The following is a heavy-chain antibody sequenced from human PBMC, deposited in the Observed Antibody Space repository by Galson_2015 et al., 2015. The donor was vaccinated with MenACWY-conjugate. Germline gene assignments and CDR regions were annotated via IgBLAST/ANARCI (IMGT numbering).Heavy chain of an antibody. CDR2: IYWDDDK. J-gene: IGHJ3*02. D-gene: IGHD4-17*01. CDR3: AHRRTEVTNAFDI. V-gene: IGHV2-5*02. Sequence: ALEWLALIYWDDDKRYSPSVKTRVTITKDTSKNQVVLTMTNMDPVDTGTYYCAHRRTEVTNAFDIWGQGTMVTVSS.